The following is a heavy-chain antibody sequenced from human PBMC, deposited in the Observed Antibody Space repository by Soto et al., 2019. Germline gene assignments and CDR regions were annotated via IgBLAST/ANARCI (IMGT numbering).Heavy chain of an antibody. CDR2: IYTSGST. CDR3: ARDERGYSYGPNNWFDP. Sequence: SETLSLTCTVSGGSIISYYWSWSRQPAGKGLEWIGRIYTSGSTNYNPSLKSRVTMSVDTSKNQFSLKLSSVTAADTAVYYCARDERGYSYGPNNWFDPWGQGTLVTVSS. D-gene: IGHD5-18*01. J-gene: IGHJ5*02. V-gene: IGHV4-4*07. CDR1: GGSIISYY.